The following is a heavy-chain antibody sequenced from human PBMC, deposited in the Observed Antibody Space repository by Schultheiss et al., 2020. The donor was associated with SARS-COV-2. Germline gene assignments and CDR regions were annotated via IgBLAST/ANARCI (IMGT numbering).Heavy chain of an antibody. CDR2: IYYSGST. CDR3: ARDGFRGDFDI. CDR1: GGSISSSSYY. Sequence: SETLSLTCTVSGGSISSSSYYWGWIRQPPGKGLEWIGSIYYSGSTYYNPSLKSRVTISVDTSKNQFSLKLSSVTAADTAVYYCARDGFRGDFDIWGQGTMVTVSS. D-gene: IGHD3-10*01. V-gene: IGHV4-39*02. J-gene: IGHJ3*02.